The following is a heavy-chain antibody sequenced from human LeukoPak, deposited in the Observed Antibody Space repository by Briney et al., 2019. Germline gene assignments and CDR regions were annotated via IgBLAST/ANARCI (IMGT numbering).Heavy chain of an antibody. J-gene: IGHJ4*02. CDR2: IGSDGSGP. CDR3: ARDFSWRQFDY. Sequence: GGSLRLSCETSGFTAGFTFSTSYMTWVRQAPGLGLEGVAGIGSDGSGPVYVDSVKGRFTISRDNAKNSLYLQMNSLRVEETAVYYCARDFSWRQFDYWGLGTLVTVSS. V-gene: IGHV3-7*01. CDR1: GFTAGFTFSTSY.